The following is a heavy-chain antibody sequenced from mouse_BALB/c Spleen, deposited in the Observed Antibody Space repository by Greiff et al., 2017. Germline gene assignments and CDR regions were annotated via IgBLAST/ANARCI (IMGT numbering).Heavy chain of an antibody. D-gene: IGHD2-3*01. V-gene: IGHV1S81*02. Sequence: QVQLQQSGAELVKPGASVKLSCKASGYTFTSYWMHWVKQRPGQGLEWIGEINPSNGRTNYNEKFKSKATLTVDKSSSTAYMQLSSLTSEDSAVYYCARSDGYYPAWFAYWGQGTLVTVSA. J-gene: IGHJ3*01. CDR3: ARSDGYYPAWFAY. CDR2: INPSNGRT. CDR1: GYTFTSYW.